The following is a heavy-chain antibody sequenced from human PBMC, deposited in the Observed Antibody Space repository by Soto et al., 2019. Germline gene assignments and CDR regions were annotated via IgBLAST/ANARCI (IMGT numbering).Heavy chain of an antibody. CDR3: ARSQPSWIHLWSHKPTFDRMDV. D-gene: IGHD5-18*01. Sequence: GGSLRLSCAASGFAFSIYEMNLVRQSPGKGLEWVSYISISGSTIYYADSVKGRFTISRDNAKNSLYLQMNSLRAEDTAVYYCARSQPSWIHLWSHKPTFDRMDVWAQGNKV. CDR2: ISISGSTI. CDR1: GFAFSIYE. V-gene: IGHV3-48*03. J-gene: IGHJ6*02.